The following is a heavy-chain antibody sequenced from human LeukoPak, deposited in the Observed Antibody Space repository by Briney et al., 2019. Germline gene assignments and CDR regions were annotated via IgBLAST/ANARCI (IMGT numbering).Heavy chain of an antibody. Sequence: PGGSLRLSCAASGFTFSSYGMHWVRQAPGKGLEWVAVIWYDGSNKYYADSVKGRFTISRDNSKNTLYLQMNSLRAEDTAVYYCARDPGDYYGSGSSDAFDIWGQGTMVTVSP. V-gene: IGHV3-33*01. J-gene: IGHJ3*02. D-gene: IGHD3-10*01. CDR3: ARDPGDYYGSGSSDAFDI. CDR2: IWYDGSNK. CDR1: GFTFSSYG.